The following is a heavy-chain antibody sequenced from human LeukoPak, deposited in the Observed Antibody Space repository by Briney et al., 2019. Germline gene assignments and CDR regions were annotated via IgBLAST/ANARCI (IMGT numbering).Heavy chain of an antibody. Sequence: SETLSLTCTVSGGSISSYYWSWIRQPPGKGLEWIGYIYYSGSTNYNPSLKSRVTISVDTSKNQFSLKLSSVTAADTAVYYCARDIGDYYGSGSYSVPAFYFDYWGQGTLVPVSS. CDR2: IYYSGST. CDR1: GGSISSYY. J-gene: IGHJ4*02. V-gene: IGHV4-59*01. D-gene: IGHD3-10*01. CDR3: ARDIGDYYGSGSYSVPAFYFDY.